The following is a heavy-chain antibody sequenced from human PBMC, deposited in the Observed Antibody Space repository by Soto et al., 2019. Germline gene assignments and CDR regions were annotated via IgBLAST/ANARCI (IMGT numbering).Heavy chain of an antibody. J-gene: IGHJ6*02. CDR3: ASAVLRFLERVGCYYGMDV. D-gene: IGHD3-3*01. CDR2: IIPIFGTA. CDR1: GGTFSSYA. V-gene: IGHV1-69*06. Sequence: QVQLVQSGAEVKKPGSSVKVSCKASGGTFSSYAISWVRQAPGQGLEWMGGIIPIFGTANYAQKFQGRVTITADKSTSTAYMELSSLRSEDTAVYYCASAVLRFLERVGCYYGMDVWGQGTTVTVSS.